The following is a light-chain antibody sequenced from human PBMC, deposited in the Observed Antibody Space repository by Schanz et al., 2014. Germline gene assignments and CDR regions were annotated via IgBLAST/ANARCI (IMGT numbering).Light chain of an antibody. CDR1: QSLSGAY. CDR2: GAS. Sequence: EIVLTQSPGTLSLSPGERATLSCRASQSLSGAYLAWYQQKPGQAPRLVIYGASSRATGVPDRFSGDMSGTHFPLTISRLQPEDFAVYYCQQYGTAPGTFGQGTKLEIK. V-gene: IGKV3-20*01. J-gene: IGKJ2*01. CDR3: QQYGTAPGT.